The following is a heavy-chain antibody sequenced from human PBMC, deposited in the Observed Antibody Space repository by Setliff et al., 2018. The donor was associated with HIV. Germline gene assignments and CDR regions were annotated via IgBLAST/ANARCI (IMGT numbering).Heavy chain of an antibody. J-gene: IGHJ6*02. D-gene: IGHD1-1*01. CDR3: MRDGSRTTGMTGYYYGVDV. V-gene: IGHV4-38-2*02. Sequence: SETLSLTCSVSGYSISRKYYWGWIRQSPGKGLEWIASMHGSGNTHYNPSLQSRITISMDTSKNQFSLTLSSVTAADTAIYFCMRDGSRTTGMTGYYYGVDVWGQGTTVTVSS. CDR1: GYSISRKYY. CDR2: MHGSGNT.